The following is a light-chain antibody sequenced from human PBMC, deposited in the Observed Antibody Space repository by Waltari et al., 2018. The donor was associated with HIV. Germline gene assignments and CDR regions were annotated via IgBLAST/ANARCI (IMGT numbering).Light chain of an antibody. CDR1: SISSNL. J-gene: IGLJ2*01. V-gene: IGLV3-1*01. Sequence: PATLSVSPGERATLSCRASQSISSNLAWYQQKPGQSPVLDIYQDSKRPSGIPERFSGSNSGNTATLTISGTQAMDEADYYCQAWDSGTAVFGG. CDR3: QAWDSGTAV. CDR2: QDS.